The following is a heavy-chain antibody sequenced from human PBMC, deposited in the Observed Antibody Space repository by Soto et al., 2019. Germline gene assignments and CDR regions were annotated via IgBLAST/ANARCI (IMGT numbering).Heavy chain of an antibody. CDR1: GYTFTSYD. CDR2: MNPNSGNT. V-gene: IGHV1-8*01. D-gene: IGHD2-8*02. CDR3: ARSPLLAFIRAGGDAFDI. Sequence: ASVKASCKASGYTFTSYDINWVRQATGQGLEWMGWMNPNSGNTGYAQKFQGRVTMTRNTSISTAYMELSSLRSEDTAVYYCARSPLLAFIRAGGDAFDIWGQGTMVTVS. J-gene: IGHJ3*02.